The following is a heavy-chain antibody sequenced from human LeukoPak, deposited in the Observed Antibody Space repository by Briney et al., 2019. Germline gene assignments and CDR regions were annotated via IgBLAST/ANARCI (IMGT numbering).Heavy chain of an antibody. V-gene: IGHV3-53*01. J-gene: IGHJ4*02. Sequence: GGSLRLSCAASGFTVSSNYMTWVRQAPGKGLEWVSVIYSSGTTYYADSVKGRFSISRDNSKNTLYLEMNTLRAEDTAVYYCARGRSSSAPYDYWGQGTLVTVS. CDR1: GFTVSSNY. CDR2: IYSSGTT. CDR3: ARGRSSSAPYDY. D-gene: IGHD6-6*01.